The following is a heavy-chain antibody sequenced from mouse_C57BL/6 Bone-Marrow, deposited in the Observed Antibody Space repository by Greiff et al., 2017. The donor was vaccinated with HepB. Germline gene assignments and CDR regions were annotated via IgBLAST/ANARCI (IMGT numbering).Heavy chain of an antibody. CDR1: GYTFTSYW. J-gene: IGHJ3*01. CDR3: ARLNWDEGVWFDY. V-gene: IGHV1-52*01. Sequence: VQLQQPGAELVRPGSSVKLSCKASGYTFTSYWMHWVKQRPIQGLEWIGNIDPSDSETHYNQKFKDKATLTVDKSSSTAYMQLSSLTSEDSAVYYCARLNWDEGVWFDYWGQGTLVTVSA. CDR2: IDPSDSET. D-gene: IGHD4-1*01.